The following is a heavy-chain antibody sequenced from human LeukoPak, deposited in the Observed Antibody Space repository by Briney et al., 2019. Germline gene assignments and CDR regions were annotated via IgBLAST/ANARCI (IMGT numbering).Heavy chain of an antibody. V-gene: IGHV4-39*01. CDR3: AIPHHTYYYPESSITMIEDY. J-gene: IGHJ4*02. Sequence: SETLSLTCTVSGGSISSSSYYWGWIRQPPGTGLEWIGSIYYSGSTYYNPSLKSRVTISVDTSKNQFSLKLSSVTAADTAVYYCAIPHHTYYYPESSITMIEDYWGQGTLVTVSS. CDR2: IYYSGST. D-gene: IGHD3-22*01. CDR1: GGSISSSSYY.